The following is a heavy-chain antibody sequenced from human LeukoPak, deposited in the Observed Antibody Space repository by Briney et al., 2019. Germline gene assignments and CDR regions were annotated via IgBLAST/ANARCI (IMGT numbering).Heavy chain of an antibody. CDR3: AKDRYYYGSGSYYKDAFDI. Sequence: PGGSLRLSCAASGFIFSSYWMFWVRRAPGKGLLCVSRINSDGSSTSYADSVKGRFTISRDNAKNTLYLQMNSLRAEDTAVYYCAKDRYYYGSGSYYKDAFDIWGQGTMVTVSS. CDR2: INSDGSST. D-gene: IGHD3-10*01. V-gene: IGHV3-74*01. CDR1: GFIFSSYW. J-gene: IGHJ3*02.